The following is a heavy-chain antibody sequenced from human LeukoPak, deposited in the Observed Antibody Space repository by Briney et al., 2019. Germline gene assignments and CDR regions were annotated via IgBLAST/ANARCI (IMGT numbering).Heavy chain of an antibody. CDR3: ATISEVATPPYYYYYGMDV. Sequence: PEASVKVSYKVSGYTLTELSMHWVRQAPGKGLEWMGGFDPEDGETIYAQKFQGRVTMTEDTSTDTAYMELSSLRSEDTAVYYCATISEVATPPYYYYYGMDVWGQGTTVTVSS. V-gene: IGHV1-24*01. CDR1: GYTLTELS. J-gene: IGHJ6*02. CDR2: FDPEDGET. D-gene: IGHD5-12*01.